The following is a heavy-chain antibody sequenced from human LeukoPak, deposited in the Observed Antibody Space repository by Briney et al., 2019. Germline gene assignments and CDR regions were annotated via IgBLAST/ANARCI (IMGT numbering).Heavy chain of an antibody. D-gene: IGHD6-13*01. CDR3: ARAHTRYSSSWYYFDY. CDR2: INPNSGGT. CDR1: GYTFTGYY. Sequence: ASVKVSCKASGYTFTGYYMHWVRQAPGQGLEWMGWINPNSGGTNYAQKFQGWVTMTRDTSISTAYMELSRLRSDDTAVYYCARAHTRYSSSWYYFDYWGQGTPVTVSS. V-gene: IGHV1-2*04. J-gene: IGHJ4*02.